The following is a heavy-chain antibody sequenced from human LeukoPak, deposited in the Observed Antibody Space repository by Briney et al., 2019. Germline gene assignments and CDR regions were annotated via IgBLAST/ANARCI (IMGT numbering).Heavy chain of an antibody. Sequence: PGGSLRLSCTASGFTFDDYDMSWVRQTPGKGLEWVSAISGSNHGTYHADSVKGRFTISRDNSKNTLHLQMNSLRAEDTAVYYCAKATLGHCSCAFCYHFDYWGQGTLVTVSS. J-gene: IGHJ4*02. D-gene: IGHD2-15*01. V-gene: IGHV3-23*01. CDR2: ISGSNHGT. CDR1: GFTFDDYD. CDR3: AKATLGHCSCAFCYHFDY.